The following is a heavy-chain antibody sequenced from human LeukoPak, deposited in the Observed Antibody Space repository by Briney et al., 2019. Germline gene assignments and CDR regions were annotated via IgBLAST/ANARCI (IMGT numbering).Heavy chain of an antibody. Sequence: ASVKVSCKASGYTFTSYYMHWVRQAPGQGLEWMGLINPTGDSTGYAQKFQGRVTMTTDTSTTTAYMELRSLRSDDTAVYYCARPQEEDGYNYNWAFDYWGQGTLVTVSS. J-gene: IGHJ4*02. D-gene: IGHD5-24*01. V-gene: IGHV1-46*01. CDR1: GYTFTSYY. CDR3: ARPQEEDGYNYNWAFDY. CDR2: INPTGDST.